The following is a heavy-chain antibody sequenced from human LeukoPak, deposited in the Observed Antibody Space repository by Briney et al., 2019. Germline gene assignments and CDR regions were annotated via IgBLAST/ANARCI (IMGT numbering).Heavy chain of an antibody. Sequence: KPSETLSLTCTVSGGSISSYYWSWIRQPPGKGLEWIGYIYYSGSTNYNPSLKSRVTISVDTSKNQFSLKLSSVTAADTAVYYCARGNYDILTGYYNLYLDYWGQGTLVTVSS. CDR1: GGSISSYY. CDR3: ARGNYDILTGYYNLYLDY. D-gene: IGHD3-9*01. CDR2: IYYSGST. V-gene: IGHV4-59*01. J-gene: IGHJ4*02.